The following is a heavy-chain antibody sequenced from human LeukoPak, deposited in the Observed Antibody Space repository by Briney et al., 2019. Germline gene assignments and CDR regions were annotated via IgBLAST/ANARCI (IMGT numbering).Heavy chain of an antibody. V-gene: IGHV3-23*01. D-gene: IGHD1-20*01. CDR3: AKELRSISATTGFDY. CDR1: GFTFSNFH. J-gene: IGHJ4*02. CDR2: ISDSGGNT. Sequence: PGGSLRLSCAASGFTFSNFHMTWVRQSPGKGLEWVSAISDSGGNTWYADSVKGRFTISRDNSKNTVYLQMNSLRAEDTAVYYCAKELRSISATTGFDYWGQGTLVTVPS.